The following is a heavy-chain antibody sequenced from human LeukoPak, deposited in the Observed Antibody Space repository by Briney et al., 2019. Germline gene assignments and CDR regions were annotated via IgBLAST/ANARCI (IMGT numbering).Heavy chain of an antibody. CDR2: IYYSGST. CDR3: ARVVAAAGNNWFDP. CDR1: GGSISSSSYY. V-gene: IGHV4-39*07. Sequence: SETLSLTCTVSGGSISSSSYYWGWIRQPPGKGLEWIGSIYYSGSTYYNPSLKSRVTISVDTSKNQFSLKLNSVTAADTAVYYCARVVAAAGNNWFDPWGQGTLVTVSS. J-gene: IGHJ5*02. D-gene: IGHD6-13*01.